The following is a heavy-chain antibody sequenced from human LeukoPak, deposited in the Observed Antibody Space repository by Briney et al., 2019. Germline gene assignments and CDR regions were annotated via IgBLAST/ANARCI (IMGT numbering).Heavy chain of an antibody. CDR2: IYYSGST. CDR3: ARGTRYYGSGSYYNSPVNYGMDV. J-gene: IGHJ6*02. Sequence: SETLSLTCTVSGGSISSGDYYWRWLRQPPGEGLEWLGYIYYSGSTYYNPSLKSRVTISVDTSKNQFSLKLSSVTAADTAVYYCARGTRYYGSGSYYNSPVNYGMDVWGQGTTVTVSS. CDR1: GGSISSGDYY. V-gene: IGHV4-30-4*01. D-gene: IGHD3-10*01.